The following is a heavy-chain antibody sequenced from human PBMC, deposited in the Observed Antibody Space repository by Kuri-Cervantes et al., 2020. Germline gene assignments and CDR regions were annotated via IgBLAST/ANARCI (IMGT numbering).Heavy chain of an antibody. J-gene: IGHJ4*02. CDR1: GFTFSSYA. V-gene: IGHV3-64*01. CDR2: ISSNGGRT. CDR3: ARESGY. D-gene: IGHD3-3*01. Sequence: GGSLRLSCAASGFTFSSYAMHWVRQAPGKGLEYVSAISSNGGRTYCANSVKGRFTISRDNSKNTLYLQMNSLRAEDTAVYYCARESGYWGQGTLVTVSS.